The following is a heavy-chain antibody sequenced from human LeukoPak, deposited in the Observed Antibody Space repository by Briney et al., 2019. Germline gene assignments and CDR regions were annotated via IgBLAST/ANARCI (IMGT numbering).Heavy chain of an antibody. J-gene: IGHJ1*01. CDR3: ARYGSGSYSDDHFQH. D-gene: IGHD3-10*01. V-gene: IGHV4-59*08. Sequence: KPSETLSLTCTVSGGSISGYYWSWIRQPPGKGLEWIGFIYYSGSTKYNPSLKSRVTISVDTSENQFSLKLTSVTAADTAVYYCARYGSGSYSDDHFQHWGQGTLVTVSS. CDR1: GGSISGYY. CDR2: IYYSGST.